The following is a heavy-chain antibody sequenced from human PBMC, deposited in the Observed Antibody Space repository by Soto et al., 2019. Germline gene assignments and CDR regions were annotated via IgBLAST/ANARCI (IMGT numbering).Heavy chain of an antibody. CDR3: AKTYYDILTGLDY. CDR2: ISYDGSNK. CDR1: GFTFSSYG. V-gene: IGHV3-30*18. J-gene: IGHJ4*02. D-gene: IGHD3-9*01. Sequence: GGSLRLSCAASGFTFSSYGMHWVRQAPGKGLEWVAVISYDGSNKYYADSVKGRFTISRDNSKNTLYLQMNSLRAEDTVFYYCAKTYYDILTGLDYWGQGTLVTVSS.